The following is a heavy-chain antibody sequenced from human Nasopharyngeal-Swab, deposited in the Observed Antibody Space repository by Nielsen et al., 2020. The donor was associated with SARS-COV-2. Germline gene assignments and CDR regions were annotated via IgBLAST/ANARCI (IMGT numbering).Heavy chain of an antibody. CDR1: GGSFSGYY. V-gene: IGHV4-34*01. CDR2: INHSGST. CDR3: AGRPYSSSYWFDP. D-gene: IGHD6-6*01. Sequence: SETLSLTCAVYGGSFSGYYWSWIRRPPGKGLEWIGEINHSGSTNYNPSLKSRVTISVDTSKNQFSLKLSSVTAADTAVYYCAGRPYSSSYWFDPWGQGTLVTVSS. J-gene: IGHJ5*02.